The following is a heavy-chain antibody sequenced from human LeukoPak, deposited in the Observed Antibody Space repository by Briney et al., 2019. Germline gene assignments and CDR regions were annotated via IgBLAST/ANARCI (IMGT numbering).Heavy chain of an antibody. Sequence: GGSLRLSCAASGFTFSSYAMSWVRQAPGKGREWVSAISGSGGSTYYADSVKGRFTISRDNSKNTLYLQMNSLRAEDTAVYYCASGYDYVDPPNDYWGQGTLVTVSS. J-gene: IGHJ4*02. D-gene: IGHD5-12*01. V-gene: IGHV3-23*01. CDR3: ASGYDYVDPPNDY. CDR1: GFTFSSYA. CDR2: ISGSGGST.